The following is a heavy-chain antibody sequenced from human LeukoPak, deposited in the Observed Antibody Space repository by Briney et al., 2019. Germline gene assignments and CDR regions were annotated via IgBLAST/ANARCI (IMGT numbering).Heavy chain of an antibody. V-gene: IGHV4-59*05. J-gene: IGHJ4*02. D-gene: IGHD6-19*01. CDR3: ATKKYGYSSGWYPFDY. CDR2: IYYSGST. Sequence: GSLRLSCAASGFTVSSNYMSWIRQPPGKGLEWIGSIYYSGSTYYNPSLKSRVTISVDTSKNQFSLKLSSVTAADTAVYYCATKKYGYSSGWYPFDYWGQGTLVTVSS. CDR1: GFTVSSNY.